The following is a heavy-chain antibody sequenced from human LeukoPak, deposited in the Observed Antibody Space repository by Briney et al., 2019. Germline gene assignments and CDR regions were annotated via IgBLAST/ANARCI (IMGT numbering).Heavy chain of an antibody. V-gene: IGHV4-38-2*02. CDR1: GGSISSGYY. CDR3: ASGASYYDILTGYPTGKAFDI. CDR2: IYHSGST. D-gene: IGHD3-9*01. J-gene: IGHJ3*02. Sequence: PSETLSLTCTVSGGSISSGYYWGWIRQPPGKGLEWIGSIYHSGSTYYNPSLKSRVTISVDTSKNQFSLKLSSVTAADTAVYYCASGASYYDILTGYPTGKAFDIWGQGTMVTVSS.